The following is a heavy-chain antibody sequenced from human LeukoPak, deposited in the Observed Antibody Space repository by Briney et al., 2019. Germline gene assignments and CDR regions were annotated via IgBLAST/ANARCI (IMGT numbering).Heavy chain of an antibody. V-gene: IGHV3-11*01. J-gene: IGHJ5*02. D-gene: IGHD3-10*01. CDR3: ARLLGSGSYYWFDP. Sequence: GGSLRLSCAASGFTFSDYYMSWIRQAPGKGLEWVSYISSSGSTIYYADSVKGRFTISRDNAKNSLYLQMNSLRAEDTAVYYCARLLGSGSYYWFDPWGQGTLVTVSS. CDR2: ISSSGSTI. CDR1: GFTFSDYY.